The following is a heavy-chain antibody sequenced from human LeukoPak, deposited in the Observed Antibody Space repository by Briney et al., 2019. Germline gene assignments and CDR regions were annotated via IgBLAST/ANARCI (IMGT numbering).Heavy chain of an antibody. J-gene: IGHJ4*02. CDR2: IKQDGSEK. D-gene: IGHD5-18*01. CDR1: GFTFSNSA. V-gene: IGHV3-7*03. CDR3: AREAGYSYGSSFDY. Sequence: GGSLRLSCAASGFTFSNSAMSWVRQAPGKGLEWVANIKQDGSEKYYVDSVKGRFTISRDNAKNSLYLQMNSLRAEDTALYYCAREAGYSYGSSFDYWGQGTLVTVSS.